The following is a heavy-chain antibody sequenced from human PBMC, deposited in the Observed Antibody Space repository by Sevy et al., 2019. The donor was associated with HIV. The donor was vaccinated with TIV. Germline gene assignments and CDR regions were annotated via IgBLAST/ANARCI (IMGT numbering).Heavy chain of an antibody. CDR3: AKDVRQQLVPYYFDY. CDR2: ISYDGSNK. Sequence: GGSLRLSCAASGFTFSSYGMHWVRQAPGKGLEWVAVISYDGSNKYYADSVKGRFTISRDNSKNTLYLQMNSLRAEDTAVYYCAKDVRQQLVPYYFDYWGQRTLVTVSS. J-gene: IGHJ4*02. V-gene: IGHV3-30*18. CDR1: GFTFSSYG. D-gene: IGHD6-13*01.